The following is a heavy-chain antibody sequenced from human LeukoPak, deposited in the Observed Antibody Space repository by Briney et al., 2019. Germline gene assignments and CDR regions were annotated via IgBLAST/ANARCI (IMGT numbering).Heavy chain of an antibody. J-gene: IGHJ4*02. CDR2: IYYSGST. CDR3: ARGGRRYFDWLRDSLFDY. CDR1: GGSISSYY. Sequence: SETLSLTCTVSGGSISSYYWSWIRQPPGKGPEGNWYIYYSGSTNYNPSLKSRVTISVDTSKNQFSLKLSSVTAADTAVYYCARGGRRYFDWLRDSLFDYWGQGTLVTVSS. V-gene: IGHV4-59*01. D-gene: IGHD3-9*01.